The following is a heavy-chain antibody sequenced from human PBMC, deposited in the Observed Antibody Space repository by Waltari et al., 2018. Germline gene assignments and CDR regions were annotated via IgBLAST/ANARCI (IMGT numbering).Heavy chain of an antibody. CDR3: ARATRFGDLHY. V-gene: IGHV4-34*01. Sequence: QVQLQQWGAGLLKPSETLSLTCAVYGGSFSGYYWSWIRQPPGKGLEWIGEINPSGRTNYNPSLKSRVTISVDTSKNQFSLKLSSVTAADTAVYYCARATRFGDLHYWGQGTLVTVSS. CDR2: INPSGRT. CDR1: GGSFSGYY. D-gene: IGHD3-10*01. J-gene: IGHJ4*02.